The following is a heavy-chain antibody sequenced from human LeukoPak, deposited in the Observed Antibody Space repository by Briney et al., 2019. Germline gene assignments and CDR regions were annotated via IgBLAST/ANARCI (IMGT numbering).Heavy chain of an antibody. CDR2: IDTAGDT. Sequence: GGSLRLSCAASGFTFSSYDMHWVRQATGKGLEWVSAIDTAGDTYYRDSVKGRFTISRESAKNSLYLQMNSLRVGDTAVYFCASAGGSGWYAFDIWDQGTMVTVSS. V-gene: IGHV3-13*04. CDR3: ASAGGSGWYAFDI. D-gene: IGHD6-19*01. CDR1: GFTFSSYD. J-gene: IGHJ3*02.